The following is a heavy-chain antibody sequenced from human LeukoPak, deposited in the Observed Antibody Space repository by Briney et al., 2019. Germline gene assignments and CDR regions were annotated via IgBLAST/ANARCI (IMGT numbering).Heavy chain of an antibody. CDR3: AKYNRGGTMVRGALWY. Sequence: LPGGSLRLSCAASGFTFSSYSMNWVRQAPGKGLEWVSAISGSGGSTYYADSVKGRFTISRDNSKDTLYLQMNSLRAEDTAVYYCAKYNRGGTMVRGALWYWGQGTLVTVSS. CDR2: ISGSGGST. D-gene: IGHD3-10*01. CDR1: GFTFSSYS. V-gene: IGHV3-23*01. J-gene: IGHJ4*02.